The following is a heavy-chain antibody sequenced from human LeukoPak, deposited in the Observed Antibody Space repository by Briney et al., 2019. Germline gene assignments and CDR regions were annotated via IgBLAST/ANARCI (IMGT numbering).Heavy chain of an antibody. J-gene: IGHJ4*02. CDR3: ATSYYYNAGGPFYFDF. V-gene: IGHV3-23*01. CDR1: GFTFSTYA. D-gene: IGHD3-10*01. CDR2: INVGGTST. Sequence: GGSLRLSCAASGFTFSTYAMSWVRQAPGKGLEWVSGINVGGTSTYYADSVQGRFTISRDNSRNTRHLQMNSLRAEDTALYYCATSYYYNAGGPFYFDFWSQGALVTVSS.